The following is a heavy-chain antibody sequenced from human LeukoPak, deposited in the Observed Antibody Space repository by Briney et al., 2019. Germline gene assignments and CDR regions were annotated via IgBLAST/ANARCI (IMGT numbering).Heavy chain of an antibody. D-gene: IGHD5/OR15-5a*01. Sequence: SETLSLTCAVYGESFSGFYWSWIRQSPGKGLEWIGEIDHSGTTNYNPSLKSRVTISVDTSKNQFSLKLSSVTAADTAVYYCARLTIRSVNSNYWGQGTLVTVSS. CDR3: ARLTIRSVNSNY. CDR2: IDHSGTT. CDR1: GESFSGFY. V-gene: IGHV4-34*01. J-gene: IGHJ4*02.